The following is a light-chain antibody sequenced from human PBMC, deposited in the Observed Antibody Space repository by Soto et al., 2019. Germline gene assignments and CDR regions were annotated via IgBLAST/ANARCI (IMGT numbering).Light chain of an antibody. Sequence: DIVMTQSPDSLAVSLGERATINCKSSQSVLYSSNNKNYLAWYQQKPGQPPKVLIYCASTRESGVPDRFSGSAPGTDAPLPINSMQAEDVAVYYCQQHYTTPRTFGHGTKVYIK. J-gene: IGKJ1*01. CDR2: CAS. CDR3: QQHYTTPRT. CDR1: QSVLYSSNNKNY. V-gene: IGKV4-1*01.